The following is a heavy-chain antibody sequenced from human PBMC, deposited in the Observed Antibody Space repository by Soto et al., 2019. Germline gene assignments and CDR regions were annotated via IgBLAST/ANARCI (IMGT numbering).Heavy chain of an antibody. D-gene: IGHD3-22*01. CDR1: GYTFTSYP. CDR2: INAGNGDT. J-gene: IGHJ4*02. V-gene: IGHV1-3*01. Sequence: ASVKVSCKASGYTFTSYPMHWVRQAPGQGLEWMGWINAGNGDTKYSQKFQGRVTITRDTSANTAYMELNSLRSEDTAVFYCARDWTHYDSSGPGDYWGQGTLVTVSS. CDR3: ARDWTHYDSSGPGDY.